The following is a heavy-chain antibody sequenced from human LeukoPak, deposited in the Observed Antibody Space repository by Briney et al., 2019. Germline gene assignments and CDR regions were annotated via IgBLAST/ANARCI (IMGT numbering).Heavy chain of an antibody. J-gene: IGHJ3*02. CDR3: ARGYGSGIKDDAFDI. Sequence: ASVKVSCKASGYTFTGYYMHWVRQAPGQGLEWMGWINPNSGGTNYAQKFQGRVTMTRDTSISTAYMELSRLRSDDTAVYYCARGYGSGIKDDAFDIWGQGTMVTVSS. CDR1: GYTFTGYY. CDR2: INPNSGGT. D-gene: IGHD3-10*01. V-gene: IGHV1-2*02.